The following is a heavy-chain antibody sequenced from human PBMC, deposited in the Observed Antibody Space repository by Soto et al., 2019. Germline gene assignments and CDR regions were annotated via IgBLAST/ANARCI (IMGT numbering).Heavy chain of an antibody. CDR1: GGSINSGGYY. J-gene: IGHJ6*02. D-gene: IGHD3-10*01. Sequence: QVQLQESGPGLVKPSQTLSLTCTVSGGSINSGGYYWSWIRQHPGKGLEWMGYIYYSGSTYYNPSLKSRVTISVDTSKSRFSLKLSSVTAADTAVYYCARELRFGEDCYGVDVWGQGTAVTVSS. V-gene: IGHV4-31*03. CDR3: ARELRFGEDCYGVDV. CDR2: IYYSGST.